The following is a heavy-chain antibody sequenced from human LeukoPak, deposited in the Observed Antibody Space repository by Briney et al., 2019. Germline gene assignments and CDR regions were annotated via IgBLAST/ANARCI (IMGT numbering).Heavy chain of an antibody. CDR3: ARGGAIWFAGY. D-gene: IGHD3-10*01. V-gene: IGHV4-30-4*01. Sequence: PSETLSLTRTVSGGSISSGDYYWSWIRQPPGKGLEWIGYIYYSGSTYYNPSLKSRVTISVDTSKNQFSLKLSSVTAADTAVYYCARGGAIWFAGYWGQGTLVTVSS. CDR1: GGSISSGDYY. CDR2: IYYSGST. J-gene: IGHJ4*02.